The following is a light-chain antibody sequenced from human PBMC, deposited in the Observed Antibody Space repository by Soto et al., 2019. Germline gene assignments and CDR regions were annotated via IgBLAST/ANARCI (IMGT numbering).Light chain of an antibody. Sequence: DIQMTQSPSTLSASVGDGVSITCRGSENISVWVAWYQQRPREAPKFLIDDASSLKTGVPPRFIGSGSATAYTLTFRSLQPDDFATYYGQQYDSSSPTFCQGTKLEIK. CDR3: QQYDSSSPT. J-gene: IGKJ2*01. CDR2: DAS. CDR1: ENISVW. V-gene: IGKV1-5*01.